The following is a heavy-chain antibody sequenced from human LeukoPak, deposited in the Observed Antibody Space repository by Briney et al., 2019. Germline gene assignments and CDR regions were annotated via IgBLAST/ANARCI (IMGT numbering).Heavy chain of an antibody. CDR1: GYTFTSYY. J-gene: IGHJ4*02. D-gene: IGHD3-22*01. CDR3: ARSSHVVVKDY. CDR2: INPNSGGT. Sequence: GASVKVSCKAFGYTFTSYYMHWVRQAPGQGLEWMGWINPNSGGTNYAQKFQGRVTMTRDTSISTAYMELSRLRSDDTAVYYCARSSHVVVKDYWGQGTLVTVSS. V-gene: IGHV1-2*02.